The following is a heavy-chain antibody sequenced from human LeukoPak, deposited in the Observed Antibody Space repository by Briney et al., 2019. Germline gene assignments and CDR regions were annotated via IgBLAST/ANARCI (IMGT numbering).Heavy chain of an antibody. CDR1: GGSFSGYY. CDR3: ARGLRRYCSSTSCPYYFDY. D-gene: IGHD2-2*01. CDR2: INHSGST. Sequence: SETLSLTYAVYGGSFSGYYWSWIRQPPGKGLEWIGEINHSGSTNYNPSLKSRVTISVDTSKNQFSLKLSSVTTADTAVYYCARGLRRYCSSTSCPYYFDYWGQGTLVTVSS. J-gene: IGHJ4*02. V-gene: IGHV4-34*01.